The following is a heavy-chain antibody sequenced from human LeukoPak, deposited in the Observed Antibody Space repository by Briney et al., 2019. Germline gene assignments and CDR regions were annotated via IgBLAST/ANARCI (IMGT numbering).Heavy chain of an antibody. CDR2: IYYSGST. J-gene: IGHJ4*02. Sequence: SETLSLTCTVSGGSINSYCWSWIRQSPGKGLEWIGYIYYSGSTNYNPSLTSRLTISVDTSKNQFSLKLSSVTAADTAVYYCARSSAHAAMPFDYWGQGTLVTVSS. CDR1: GGSINSYC. CDR3: ARSSAHAAMPFDY. V-gene: IGHV4-59*08. D-gene: IGHD2-2*01.